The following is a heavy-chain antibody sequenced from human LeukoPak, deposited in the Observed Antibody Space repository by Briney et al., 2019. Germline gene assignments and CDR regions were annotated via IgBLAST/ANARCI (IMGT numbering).Heavy chain of an antibody. J-gene: IGHJ5*01. CDR1: GFTFSSYW. V-gene: IGHV3-7*04. CDR2: IKEDGSEK. CDR3: ARDRGRNWFDS. Sequence: SGGSLTLSCAAPGFTFSSYWTSWVRQAPGKGLEWVANIKEDGSEKYHVDSVKGRFTISRDNAKKSLYLQMNSLRAEDTAVYYCARDRGRNWFDSWGQGTLVTVSS. D-gene: IGHD6-25*01.